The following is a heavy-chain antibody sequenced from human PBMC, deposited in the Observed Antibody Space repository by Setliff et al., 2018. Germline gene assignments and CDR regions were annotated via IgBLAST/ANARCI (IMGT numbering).Heavy chain of an antibody. D-gene: IGHD6-6*01. J-gene: IGHJ6*03. CDR2: TIPMFGTT. CDR3: VREGVDRRSSTDYRYYMDA. CDR1: GATFSSYG. V-gene: IGHV1-69*05. Sequence: SVKVSCKASGATFSSYGISWVRQAPGQGLEWMGGTIPMFGTTEYAQKFQGRLTIITGESTNTAFMQLSSLRSDDTAVYYCVREGVDRRSSTDYRYYMDAWGKGTTVTVSS.